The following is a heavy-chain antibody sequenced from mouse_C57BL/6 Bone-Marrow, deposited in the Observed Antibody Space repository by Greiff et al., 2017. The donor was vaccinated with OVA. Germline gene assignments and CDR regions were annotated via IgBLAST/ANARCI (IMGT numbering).Heavy chain of an antibody. CDR2: ISGGGGNT. Sequence: EVKLMESGGGLVKPGGSLKLSCAASGFTFSSYTMSWVRQTPEKRLEWVATISGGGGNTYYPDSVKGRFTISRDNAKNTLYLQMSSLRSEDTALYHCASRWGYAMDYWGQGTSVTVSS. V-gene: IGHV5-9*01. CDR1: GFTFSSYT. J-gene: IGHJ4*01. CDR3: ASRWGYAMDY. D-gene: IGHD1-1*02.